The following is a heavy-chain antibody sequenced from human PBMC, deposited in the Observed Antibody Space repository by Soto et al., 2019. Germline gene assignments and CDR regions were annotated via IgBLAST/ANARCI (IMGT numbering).Heavy chain of an antibody. J-gene: IGHJ4*02. CDR2: INPNRGGT. CDR3: AREVTEDSSDWYRAGYFDY. D-gene: IGHD6-19*01. CDR1: GYTFTGYY. Sequence: QVQLVQSGAEVKKPGASVKVSCKASGYTFTGYYMHRVRQAPGQGLEWMGWINPNRGGTNYAQKFQGWVNMSRDTSISTAYMELSRLRSDDTAVYYCAREVTEDSSDWYRAGYFDYWGQGTLVTVPS. V-gene: IGHV1-2*04.